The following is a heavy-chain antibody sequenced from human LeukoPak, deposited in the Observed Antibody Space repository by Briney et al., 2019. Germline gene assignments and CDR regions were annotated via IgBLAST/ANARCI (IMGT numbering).Heavy chain of an antibody. Sequence: GALRPPCSASWFSGSSLCINWGPPAPGKGPEGVSHITWSSNIYYADSVKGRSTISRDSAKNSLYLQMNSLRDEDTAVYYCARDPGNSGYGMDVWGQGTTVLVSS. CDR1: WFSGSSLC. CDR3: ARDPGNSGYGMDV. D-gene: IGHD5-12*01. J-gene: IGHJ6*02. CDR2: ITWSSNI. V-gene: IGHV3-48*02.